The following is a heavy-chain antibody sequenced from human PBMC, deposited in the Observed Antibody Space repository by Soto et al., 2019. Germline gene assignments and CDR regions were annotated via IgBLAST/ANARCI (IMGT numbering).Heavy chain of an antibody. CDR2: IYYSGST. D-gene: IGHD4-4*01. J-gene: IGHJ4*02. V-gene: IGHV4-30-4*01. Sequence: SETLSLTCTVSGGSISSGDYYWSWIRQPPGKGLEWIGYIYYSGSTYYNPSLKSRVTISVDTSKNQFSLKLSSVTAADTAVYYCARGPDDYSNSHPDYWGQGTLVTVSS. CDR3: ARGPDDYSNSHPDY. CDR1: GGSISSGDYY.